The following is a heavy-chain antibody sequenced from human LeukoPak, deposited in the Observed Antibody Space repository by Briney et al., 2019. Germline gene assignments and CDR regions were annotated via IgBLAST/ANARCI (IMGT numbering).Heavy chain of an antibody. D-gene: IGHD6-13*01. V-gene: IGHV4-34*01. CDR2: INHSGST. CDR1: GGSISNYH. Sequence: SETLSLTCTVSGGSISNYHWSWLRQPAGKGLEWIGEINHSGSTNYNPSLKSRVTISVDTSKNQFSLKLSSVTAADTAVYYCARRPQQLVSWFDPWGQGTLVTVSS. CDR3: ARRPQQLVSWFDP. J-gene: IGHJ5*02.